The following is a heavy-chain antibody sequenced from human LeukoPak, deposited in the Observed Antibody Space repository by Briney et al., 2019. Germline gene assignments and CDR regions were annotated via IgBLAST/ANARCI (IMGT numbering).Heavy chain of an antibody. D-gene: IGHD3-3*01. CDR1: GGSFSGYY. V-gene: IGHV4-34*01. Sequence: PSETLSLTCAVYGGSFSGYYWSWIRQPPGKGLEWIGEINHSGGTNYNPSLKSRVTISVDTSKNQFSLKLSSVTAADTAVYYCARRATIFGVVTMAFDPWGQGTLVTVSS. J-gene: IGHJ5*02. CDR2: INHSGGT. CDR3: ARRATIFGVVTMAFDP.